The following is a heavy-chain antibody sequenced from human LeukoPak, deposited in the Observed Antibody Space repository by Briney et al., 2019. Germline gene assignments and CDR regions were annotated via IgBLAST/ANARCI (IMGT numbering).Heavy chain of an antibody. Sequence: GGSLRLSCAASGFTFDDYAMHWVRQAPGKGLEWVSGISWNSGSIGYADSVKGRFTISRDNAKNSLYLQMNSLRAEDMALYYCAKGEYATTANPFDYWGQGTLVTVSS. D-gene: IGHD2-21*02. V-gene: IGHV3-9*03. CDR1: GFTFDDYA. J-gene: IGHJ4*02. CDR2: ISWNSGSI. CDR3: AKGEYATTANPFDY.